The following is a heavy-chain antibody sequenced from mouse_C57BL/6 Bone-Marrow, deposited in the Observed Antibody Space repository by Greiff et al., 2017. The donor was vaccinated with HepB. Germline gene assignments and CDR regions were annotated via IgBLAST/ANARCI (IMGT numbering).Heavy chain of an antibody. D-gene: IGHD3-2*02. J-gene: IGHJ3*01. CDR2: IDPSDSYI. Sequence: QVQLKQPGAEFVKPGASVKLSCKASGYTFTSYWMQWVKQRPGQGLEWIGEIDPSDSYINYNQKFKGKATLTVDTSSSTAYMQLSSLTSEDSAVYYCARQASLLSWFAYWGQGTRVTVSA. CDR3: ARQASLLSWFAY. V-gene: IGHV1-50*01. CDR1: GYTFTSYW.